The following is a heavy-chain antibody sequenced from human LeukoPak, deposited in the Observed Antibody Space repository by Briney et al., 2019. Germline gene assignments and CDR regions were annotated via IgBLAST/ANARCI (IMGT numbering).Heavy chain of an antibody. V-gene: IGHV4-34*01. CDR3: ARRVGYYFDY. D-gene: IGHD1-26*01. CDR2: INHSVRT. J-gene: IGHJ4*02. Sequence: SETLSLTCAVYGGSFSGYYWGWIRQPPGKGLEWIGEINHSVRTNYTPSLKSRVTISVDTSKNQFSLKLSSVTAADTAVYYCARRVGYYFDYWGQGTLVTVSS. CDR1: GGSFSGYY.